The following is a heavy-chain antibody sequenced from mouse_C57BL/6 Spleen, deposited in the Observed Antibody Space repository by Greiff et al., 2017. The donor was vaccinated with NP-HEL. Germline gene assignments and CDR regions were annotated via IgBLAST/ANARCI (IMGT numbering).Heavy chain of an antibody. CDR1: GYTFTSYW. CDR2: INPSNGAT. CDR3: ARGNYGIYFDY. Sequence: QVQLQQPGTELVKPGASVKLCCKASGYTFTSYWMHWVKQRPGQGLEWIGNINPSNGATNYNEKFKNKATLTVDKSSSTAYMQLNSLTSEDSAVYYCARGNYGIYFDYWGQGTTLTVSS. D-gene: IGHD2-1*01. V-gene: IGHV1-53*01. J-gene: IGHJ2*01.